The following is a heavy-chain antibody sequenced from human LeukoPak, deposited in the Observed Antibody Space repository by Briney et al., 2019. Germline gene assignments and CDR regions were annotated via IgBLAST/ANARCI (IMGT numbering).Heavy chain of an antibody. Sequence: SETLSLTCAVSGGSISSGGYSWSWIRQPPGKGLEWIGYIYHSGSTYYNPSLKSRVTISVDRSKNQFSLKLSSVTAADTAVYYCARDFDEGGWFDSWGQGTLVTVSS. V-gene: IGHV4-30-2*01. CDR1: GGSISSGGYS. D-gene: IGHD3-9*01. CDR3: ARDFDEGGWFDS. J-gene: IGHJ5*01. CDR2: IYHSGST.